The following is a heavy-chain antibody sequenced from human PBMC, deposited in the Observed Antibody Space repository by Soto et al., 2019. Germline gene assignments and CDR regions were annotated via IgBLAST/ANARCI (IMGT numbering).Heavy chain of an antibody. Sequence: PGGSLRLSCAASGFTFSSYDMHWVRQFTGKGLEWVSAIGTAGDTYYPGSVKGRFTISRENAKNSLYLQMNSLRAGDTAVYYCARGYSSSWQDAFDIWGQGTMVTVSS. D-gene: IGHD6-13*01. CDR1: GFTFSSYD. CDR3: ARGYSSSWQDAFDI. CDR2: IGTAGDT. V-gene: IGHV3-13*01. J-gene: IGHJ3*02.